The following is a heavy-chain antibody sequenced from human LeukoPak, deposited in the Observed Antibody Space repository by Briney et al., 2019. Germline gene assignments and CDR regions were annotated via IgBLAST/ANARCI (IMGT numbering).Heavy chain of an antibody. CDR3: AREGVVVSAAVDY. D-gene: IGHD2-2*01. CDR2: IYSGGST. CDR1: GFTFSNNF. Sequence: GGSLRLSCAASGFTFSNNFMSWVRQAPGKGLEWVSLIYSGGSTYYADSVKGRFTISRDSSKNTLFLQMNSLRAEDTAVYYCAREGVVVSAAVDYWGQGTLVTVSS. V-gene: IGHV3-66*01. J-gene: IGHJ4*02.